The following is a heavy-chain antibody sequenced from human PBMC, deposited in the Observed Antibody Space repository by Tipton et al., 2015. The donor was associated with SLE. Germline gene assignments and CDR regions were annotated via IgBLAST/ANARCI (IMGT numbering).Heavy chain of an antibody. CDR3: ARNYGSGSTDY. CDR1: GGSISSTSYY. D-gene: IGHD3-10*01. J-gene: IGHJ4*02. V-gene: IGHV4-39*01. Sequence: TLSLTCTVSGGSISSTSYYWGWIRQPPGKGLEWIGSIYYSGSTYYNPSLKSRITISVDTSKNQFSLKLSSVTAADTAVYYCARNYGSGSTDYWGQGTLVTVSS. CDR2: IYYSGST.